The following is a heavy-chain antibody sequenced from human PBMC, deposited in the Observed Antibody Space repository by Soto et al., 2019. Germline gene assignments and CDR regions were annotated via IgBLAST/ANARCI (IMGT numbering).Heavy chain of an antibody. J-gene: IGHJ4*02. CDR1: GFAFSDYS. Sequence: QLAESGGGVVQPARSLRLSCAASGFAFSDYSMHWVRQAPGKGPEWVAAISHDSRNQDYADSVKGRFTISRDNFRGTLYLQMNSLRTEDTAVYYCATEGVVGATWRFYYFANWGQGTLVTVSS. V-gene: IGHV3-30*04. CDR2: ISHDSRNQ. CDR3: ATEGVVGATWRFYYFAN. D-gene: IGHD1-26*01.